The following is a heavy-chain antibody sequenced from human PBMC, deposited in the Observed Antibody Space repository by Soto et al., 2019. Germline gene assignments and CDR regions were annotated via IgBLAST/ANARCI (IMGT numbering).Heavy chain of an antibody. J-gene: IGHJ5*02. CDR2: IIPIFGTA. CDR1: GGTFSSYA. Sequence: QVQLVQSGAEVKKPGSSVKVSCKASGGTFSSYAISWVRQAPGQGLEWMGGIIPIFGTANYAQKIQGRVTITADESTSTAYMGLSSLRSEDTAVYYCARESGYYDSSGYSLGWFDPWGQGNLVTVSS. D-gene: IGHD3-22*01. V-gene: IGHV1-69*01. CDR3: ARESGYYDSSGYSLGWFDP.